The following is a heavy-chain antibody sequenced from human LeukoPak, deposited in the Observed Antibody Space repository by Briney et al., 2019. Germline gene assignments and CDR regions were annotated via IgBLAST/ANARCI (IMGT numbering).Heavy chain of an antibody. CDR1: GGPITSYY. V-gene: IGHV4-59*01. CDR3: ARDKRHSYGRYFAH. Sequence: SETLSLTCTVSGGPITSYYWNWIRKPPGKGLEWIAYMQSTGNSKYNPSLKSRATMSVDTSKNQVVLNLSSVTAADTAVYYCARDKRHSYGRYFAHWGQGMLVTVSS. D-gene: IGHD5-18*01. J-gene: IGHJ4*02. CDR2: MQSTGNS.